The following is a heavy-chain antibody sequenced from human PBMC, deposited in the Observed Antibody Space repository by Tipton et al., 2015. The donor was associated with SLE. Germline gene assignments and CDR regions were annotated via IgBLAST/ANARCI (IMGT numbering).Heavy chain of an antibody. Sequence: TLSLTCTVSGGSISRYYLSRIRQPPGKGLEWIGSIYQSGRPYYNPSLKSRGTISVDTSKNQFSLKLSSVTAADTAVYYCASVGAGEACDIWGQGTMVTVSS. J-gene: IGHJ3*02. CDR3: ASVGAGEACDI. CDR1: GGSISRYY. V-gene: IGHV4-59*08. CDR2: IYQSGRP. D-gene: IGHD3-16*01.